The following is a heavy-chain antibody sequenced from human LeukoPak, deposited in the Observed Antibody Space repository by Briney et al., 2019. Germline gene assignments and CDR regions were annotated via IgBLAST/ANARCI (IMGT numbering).Heavy chain of an antibody. J-gene: IGHJ4*02. Sequence: GGSLRLSCTASGFTFGDYAMSWVRQAPGKGLEWVGFIRSKAYGGTTEYAASVKGRFTISRDDSKSIAYLRMNSLKTEDAAVYYCFITMVRGVITDFDYWGQGTLVTVSS. CDR3: FITMVRGVITDFDY. V-gene: IGHV3-49*04. D-gene: IGHD3-10*01. CDR2: IRSKAYGGTT. CDR1: GFTFGDYA.